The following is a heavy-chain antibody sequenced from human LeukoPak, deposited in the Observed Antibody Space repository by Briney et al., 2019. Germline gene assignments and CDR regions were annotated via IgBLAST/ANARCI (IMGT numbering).Heavy chain of an antibody. J-gene: IGHJ4*02. CDR2: ISYDGSNK. CDR3: AKGYSGYEWFFDY. Sequence: GGSLRLSCAASGFTFSSYGMHWVRQAPGKGLEWVAVISYDGSNKYYADSVKGRFTISRDNSKSTLYLQMNSLRPEDTAVYYCAKGYSGYEWFFDYWGQGTLVTGSS. D-gene: IGHD5-12*01. CDR1: GFTFSSYG. V-gene: IGHV3-30*18.